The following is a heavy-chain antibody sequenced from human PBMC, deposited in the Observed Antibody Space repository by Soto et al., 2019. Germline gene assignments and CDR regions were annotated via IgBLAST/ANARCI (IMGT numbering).Heavy chain of an antibody. V-gene: IGHV3-64D*06. CDR3: VKRGYSYGYLGYYYGMDV. D-gene: IGHD5-18*01. CDR1: GFTFSSYA. J-gene: IGHJ6*02. CDR2: ISSNGGST. Sequence: PGGSLRLSCSASGFTFSSYAMHWVRQAPGKELEYVSAISSNGGSTYYADSVKGRFTISRDNSKNTLYLQMSSLRAEDTAVYYCVKRGYSYGYLGYYYGMDVWGQGTTVTVSS.